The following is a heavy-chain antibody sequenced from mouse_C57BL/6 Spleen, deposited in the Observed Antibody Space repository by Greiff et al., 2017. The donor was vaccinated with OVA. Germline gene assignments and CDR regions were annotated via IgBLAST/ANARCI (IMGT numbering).Heavy chain of an antibody. CDR1: GYTFTSYW. J-gene: IGHJ4*01. D-gene: IGHD1-1*01. CDR3: ARGHGSVYYYAMDY. Sequence: QVQLQQPGAELVKPGASVKLSCKASGYTFTSYWMHWVKQRPGQGLEWIGMIHPNSGSTNYNEKFKSKATLTVDKSSSTAYMQLSSLTSEDSAVYYSARGHGSVYYYAMDYWGQGTSVTVSS. CDR2: IHPNSGST. V-gene: IGHV1-64*01.